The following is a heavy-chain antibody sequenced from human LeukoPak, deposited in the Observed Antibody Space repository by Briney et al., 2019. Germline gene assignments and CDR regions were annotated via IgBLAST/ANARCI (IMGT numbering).Heavy chain of an antibody. CDR3: AGYSSSWYSYY. V-gene: IGHV4-59*08. Sequence: PSETLSLTCTDSGGSISSYHWSWIRQPPGKGLEWIGYISYSGNTNYNPSLKSRVTISVDTSKNQFSLKLSSVTAADTAMYYCAGYSSSWYSYYWGRGALVTVSS. CDR1: GGSISSYH. J-gene: IGHJ4*02. CDR2: ISYSGNT. D-gene: IGHD6-13*01.